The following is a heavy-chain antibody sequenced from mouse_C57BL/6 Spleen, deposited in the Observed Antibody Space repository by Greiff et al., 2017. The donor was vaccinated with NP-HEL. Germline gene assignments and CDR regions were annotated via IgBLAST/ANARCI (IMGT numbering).Heavy chain of an antibody. CDR3: ARPYYYGSSLWYFDV. J-gene: IGHJ1*03. CDR2: IHPNSGST. CDR1: GYTFTSYW. Sequence: QVQLQQPGAELVKPGASVKLSCKASGYTFTSYWMHWVKQRPGQGLEWIGMIHPNSGSTNYNEKFKSKATLTVDKSSSTAYMQLSSLTSEDSAVYYCARPYYYGSSLWYFDVWGTGTTVTVSS. D-gene: IGHD1-1*01. V-gene: IGHV1-64*01.